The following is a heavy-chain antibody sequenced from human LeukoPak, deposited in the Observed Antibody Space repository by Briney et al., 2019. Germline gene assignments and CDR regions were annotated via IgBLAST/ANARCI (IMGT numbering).Heavy chain of an antibody. CDR1: GGTFSSYA. CDR3: ARTGEVSSSPREFQH. V-gene: IGHV1-18*01. D-gene: IGHD6-13*01. CDR2: ISVYNGNT. J-gene: IGHJ1*01. Sequence: GSSVKVSCKASGGTFSSYAISWVRQAPGQGLEWMGWISVYNGNTNSAQRLQGRVTMTRDTSISTAYMELSSLRSDDTAIYYCARTGEVSSSPREFQHWGQGTLVTVSS.